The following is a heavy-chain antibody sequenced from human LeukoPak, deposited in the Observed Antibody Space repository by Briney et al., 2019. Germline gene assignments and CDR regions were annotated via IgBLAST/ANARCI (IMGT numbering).Heavy chain of an antibody. Sequence: GGSLRLSCVASGFSFSNYGTHWVRRAPGKGLEWVTFMQYDGSDEFYADSVKGRFTISRDNSKNTLYLQMNSLRAEDTAVYYCAKLVRAGVIDYWGQGTLVTVSS. J-gene: IGHJ4*02. CDR3: AKLVRAGVIDY. CDR1: GFSFSNYG. CDR2: MQYDGSDE. D-gene: IGHD6-6*01. V-gene: IGHV3-30*02.